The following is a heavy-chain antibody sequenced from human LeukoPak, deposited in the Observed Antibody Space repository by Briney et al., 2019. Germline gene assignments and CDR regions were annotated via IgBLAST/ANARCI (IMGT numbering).Heavy chain of an antibody. Sequence: GGSLRLSCAASGFTFSSYGMHWVRQAPGEGLEWVAVISYDGSNKYYADSVKGRFTISRDNSKNTLYLQMNSLRAEDTAVYYCAKDPDTYCGGDCYSGVDYWGQGTLVTVSS. CDR1: GFTFSSYG. CDR2: ISYDGSNK. D-gene: IGHD2-21*02. CDR3: AKDPDTYCGGDCYSGVDY. J-gene: IGHJ4*02. V-gene: IGHV3-30*18.